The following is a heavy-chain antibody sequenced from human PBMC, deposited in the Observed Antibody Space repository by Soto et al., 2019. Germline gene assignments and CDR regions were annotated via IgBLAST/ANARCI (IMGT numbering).Heavy chain of an antibody. CDR2: INPNSGGA. J-gene: IGHJ5*02. V-gene: IGHV1-2*02. CDR1: GYTFTGYY. Sequence: ASVKVSCKASGYTFTGYYMHWVRQAPGQGLEWMGWINPNSGGANYAQKFQGRVTMTRDTSISTAYMELSRLRSDDTAVYYCARLWEFSNNWFDPWGQGTLVTVSS. CDR3: ARLWEFSNNWFDP. D-gene: IGHD1-26*01.